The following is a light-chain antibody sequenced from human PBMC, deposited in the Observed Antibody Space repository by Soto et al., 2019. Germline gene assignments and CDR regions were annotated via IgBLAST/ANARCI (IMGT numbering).Light chain of an antibody. V-gene: IGLV2-14*01. Sequence: QSVLTQPASVSGSPGQSITISCTGTSSDVGDYNYVSWYQQHPGKAPKLMIYDVNNRPSGVSNRFSGSKSGNTASLTISGLQAEDEADYYCSSYSSSSTLVVFGGGTQLTVL. J-gene: IGLJ2*01. CDR1: SSDVGDYNY. CDR2: DVN. CDR3: SSYSSSSTLVV.